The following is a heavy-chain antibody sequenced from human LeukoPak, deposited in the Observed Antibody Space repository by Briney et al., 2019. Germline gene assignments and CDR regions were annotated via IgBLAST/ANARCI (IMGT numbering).Heavy chain of an antibody. Sequence: GGSLRLSCAASGFTVSSNYMSWVRQAPGKGLEWVSVIYSGGSTYYADSVKGRFTISRDNSKNTLYLQMNGLRAEDTAVYYCASLAGSQCGGDCYSDYWGQGTLVTVSS. V-gene: IGHV3-53*01. CDR3: ASLAGSQCGGDCYSDY. J-gene: IGHJ4*02. D-gene: IGHD2-21*02. CDR2: IYSGGST. CDR1: GFTVSSNY.